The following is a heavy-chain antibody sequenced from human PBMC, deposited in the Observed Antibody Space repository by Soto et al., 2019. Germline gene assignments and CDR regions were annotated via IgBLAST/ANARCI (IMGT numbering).Heavy chain of an antibody. V-gene: IGHV2-5*02. J-gene: IGHJ3*02. CDR1: GFSLSTSGVG. CDR2: IYWDDDK. CDR3: THLQRLRGVSVAFYI. Sequence: QITLKESGPTLVKPTQTLTLTCTFSGFSLSTSGVGVGWIRQPPGKALEWLALIYWDDDKPYSPSLKSRLTNTNDTSKNQVVLTMTTMDPVETVTYYCTHLQRLRGVSVAFYICGQGTMVTVSS. D-gene: IGHD3-10*01.